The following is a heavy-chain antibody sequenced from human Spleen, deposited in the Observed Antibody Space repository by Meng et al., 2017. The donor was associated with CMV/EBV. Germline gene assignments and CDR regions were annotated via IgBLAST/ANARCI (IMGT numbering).Heavy chain of an antibody. CDR2: ISGSGRST. J-gene: IGHJ1*01. Sequence: GESLKISCAASGFTFSSFAMSWVRQAPGKGLEWVSTISGSGRSTYYADSVKGRFTISRDNSESTLYLQINSLRAEDTAVYYCAKVGAALRYFQHWGQGTLVTVSS. V-gene: IGHV3-23*01. CDR1: GFTFSSFA. CDR3: AKVGAALRYFQH. D-gene: IGHD6-13*01.